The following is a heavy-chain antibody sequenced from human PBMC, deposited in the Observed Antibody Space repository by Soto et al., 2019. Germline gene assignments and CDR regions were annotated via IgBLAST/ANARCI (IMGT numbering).Heavy chain of an antibody. CDR2: ISSNGVGT. V-gene: IGHV3-64*01. D-gene: IGHD6-6*01. Sequence: GGSLRLSCAASGFTLSGEAMDWVRQAPGKGLEYVSGISSNGVGTYYANSVQGRFTISRDNSKNTVYLQMGSLRPEDMAVYYCARRARPDFYYMVVWGKGTTVTVSS. CDR1: GFTLSGEA. CDR3: ARRARPDFYYMVV. J-gene: IGHJ6*03.